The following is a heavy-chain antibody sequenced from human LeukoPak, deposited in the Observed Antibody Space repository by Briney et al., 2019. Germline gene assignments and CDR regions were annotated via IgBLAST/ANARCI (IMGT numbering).Heavy chain of an antibody. D-gene: IGHD4-23*01. CDR3: AREPTAGTPPA. CDR2: ISSSSSYI. J-gene: IGHJ4*02. V-gene: IGHV3-21*01. CDR1: GFTFSIYS. Sequence: GGSLRLSCAASGFTFSIYSINWVRQAPGKGLEWVSSISSSSSYIYYADSVKGRFTISRDNAKNSLYLHMNSLRAEDTAVYFCAREPTAGTPPAWGQGTLVTVSS.